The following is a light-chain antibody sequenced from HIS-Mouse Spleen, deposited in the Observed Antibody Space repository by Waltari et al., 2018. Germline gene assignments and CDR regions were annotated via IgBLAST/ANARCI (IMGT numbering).Light chain of an antibody. Sequence: QSALTQPPSASGSPGQSVTISCPGTSSSVGGSNFSPWNQQQPGNAPKLTIMEVSKRPSGVPDRFSGSKSGNTASLTVSGLQAEDEADYYCSSYAGSNNLVFGGGTKLTVL. J-gene: IGLJ2*01. CDR2: EVS. CDR3: SSYAGSNNLV. CDR1: SSSVGGSNF. V-gene: IGLV2-8*01.